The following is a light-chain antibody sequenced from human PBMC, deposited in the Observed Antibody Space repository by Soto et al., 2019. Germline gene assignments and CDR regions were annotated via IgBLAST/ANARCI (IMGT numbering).Light chain of an antibody. Sequence: DIQLTQSPSSLSASVGDRVTITCRASQSISSYLNWYQQKPGKAPKLLIYAASSLQSGVPSRFSGSGSGTDFPLTISSLQPEDFATFYCQQSYSTPRTVGPGTKVDI. V-gene: IGKV1-39*01. J-gene: IGKJ3*01. CDR1: QSISSY. CDR2: AAS. CDR3: QQSYSTPRT.